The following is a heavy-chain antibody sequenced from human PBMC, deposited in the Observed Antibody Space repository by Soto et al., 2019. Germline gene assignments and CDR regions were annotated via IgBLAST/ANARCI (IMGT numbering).Heavy chain of an antibody. Sequence: ASVNVSCKASGYTFTNYAVHWVRQAPGQRLEWMGWINAGNGNTRYSQKFQGRVTITRDTSARTAYMELSSLRSEDTAVYYCARGHLAVVPVASWYFYMDVWGKGTTVTVSS. CDR2: INAGNGNT. D-gene: IGHD2-2*01. CDR1: GYTFTNYA. J-gene: IGHJ6*03. CDR3: ARGHLAVVPVASWYFYMDV. V-gene: IGHV1-3*01.